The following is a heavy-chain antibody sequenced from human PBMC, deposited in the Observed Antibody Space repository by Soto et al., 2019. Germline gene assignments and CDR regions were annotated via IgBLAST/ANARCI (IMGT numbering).Heavy chain of an antibody. D-gene: IGHD3-16*02. CDR1: GYTLTELS. CDR2: FDPEDGET. V-gene: IGHV1-24*01. Sequence: QVQLVQSGAEVKKPGASVKVSCKVSGYTLTELSMHWVRQAPGKGLEWMGGFDPEDGETIYAQKFQGRVTMTEDTATDTASMERSSLRSEDTAGYDCATPAPDDYSWGRYRYTAAFDIWGQGTMVTVSS. J-gene: IGHJ3*02. CDR3: ATPAPDDYSWGRYRYTAAFDI.